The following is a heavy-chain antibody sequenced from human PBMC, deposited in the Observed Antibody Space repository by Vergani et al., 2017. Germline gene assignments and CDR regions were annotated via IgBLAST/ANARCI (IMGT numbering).Heavy chain of an antibody. J-gene: IGHJ2*01. V-gene: IGHV3-30*01. Sequence: QVQLVESGGGVVQPGRSLRLSCAASGFTFSSYAMHWVRQAPGKGLEWVAVISYDGSNKYYADSVKGRFTISRDNSKNTLYLQMNSLRAEDTAVYYCARHSTVTTWGDWYFDLWGRGTLVTVSS. D-gene: IGHD4-17*01. CDR2: ISYDGSNK. CDR1: GFTFSSYA. CDR3: ARHSTVTTWGDWYFDL.